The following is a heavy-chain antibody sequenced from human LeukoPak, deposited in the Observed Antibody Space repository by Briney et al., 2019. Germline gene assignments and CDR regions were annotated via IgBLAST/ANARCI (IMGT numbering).Heavy chain of an antibody. V-gene: IGHV3-30-3*01. CDR2: ISYDGSNK. CDR3: ARDIRSSGWYYFDY. Sequence: GGSLRLSCAASGFTFSSYAMHWVRQAPGKGLEWVAVISYDGSNKYYADSVKGRFTISRDNSKNTLYLQMNSLRAEDTAVYYCARDIRSSGWYYFDYWGQGTLVTVSS. J-gene: IGHJ4*02. D-gene: IGHD6-19*01. CDR1: GFTFSSYA.